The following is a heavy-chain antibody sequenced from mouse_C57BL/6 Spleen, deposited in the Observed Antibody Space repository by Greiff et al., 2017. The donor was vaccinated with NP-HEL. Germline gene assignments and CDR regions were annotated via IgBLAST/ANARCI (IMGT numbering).Heavy chain of an antibody. CDR3: ARCGRDYAMDY. CDR2: IYPGSGST. J-gene: IGHJ4*01. Sequence: QVQLKQPGAELVKPGASVKMSCKASGYTFTSYWITWVKQRPGQGLEWIGDIYPGSGSTNYNEKFKSKATLTVDTSSSTAYMQLSSLTSEDSAVYYCARCGRDYAMDYWGQGTSVTVSS. V-gene: IGHV1-55*01. CDR1: GYTFTSYW.